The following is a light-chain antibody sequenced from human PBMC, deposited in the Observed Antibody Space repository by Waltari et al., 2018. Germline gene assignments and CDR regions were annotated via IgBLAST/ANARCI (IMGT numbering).Light chain of an antibody. J-gene: IGLJ1*01. CDR3: CSYAGNYIFHV. CDR2: DVS. CDR1: SSDVGSYNL. V-gene: IGLV2-23*02. Sequence: QSALTQPASVSGSPGQSITISCTGTSSDVGSYNLVSWYPQHPGEAPKPMIYDVSKRPSGVPDRFSGSKSGNTASLTISGLQAEDDADYYCCSYAGNYIFHVFGTGTKVTVL.